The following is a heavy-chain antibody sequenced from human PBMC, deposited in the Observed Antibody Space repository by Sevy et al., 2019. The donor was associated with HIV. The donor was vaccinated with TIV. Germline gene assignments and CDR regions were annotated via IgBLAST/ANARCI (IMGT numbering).Heavy chain of an antibody. J-gene: IGHJ3*02. V-gene: IGHV3-48*01. CDR3: ARDASPYCSGGRCYFDAFDI. Sequence: GGSLRLSCAASGFSFSNYGLHWVRQAPGKGLEWVSYISTTSIITYYADSVRGRFTISRDNAKNSLYLKMNSLRAEDTAVYYCARDASPYCSGGRCYFDAFDIWGQGTMVTVSS. D-gene: IGHD2-15*01. CDR1: GFSFSNYG. CDR2: ISTTSIIT.